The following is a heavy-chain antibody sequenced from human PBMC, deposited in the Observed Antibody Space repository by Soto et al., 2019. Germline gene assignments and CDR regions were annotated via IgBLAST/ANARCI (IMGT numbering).Heavy chain of an antibody. V-gene: IGHV3-7*05. CDR2: IKHDGSAE. CDR3: TSESWRGGY. D-gene: IGHD3-10*01. CDR1: GVSFSGHW. J-gene: IGHJ4*02. Sequence: PGGSLRLSCASSGVSFSGHWMSWVRQDPGKGLEWLANIKHDGSAEVYMDSVKGRFTISRDNAKNLLYLQMNSLRAEDTAVYYCTSESWRGGYWGQGTLVTVSS.